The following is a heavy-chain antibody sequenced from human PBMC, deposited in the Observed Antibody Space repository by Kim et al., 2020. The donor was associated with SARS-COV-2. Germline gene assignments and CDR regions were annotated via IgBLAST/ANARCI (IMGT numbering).Heavy chain of an antibody. J-gene: IGHJ4*02. CDR2: ISSSGSTTI. Sequence: GGSLRLSCAASGFTFSSYEMNWVRQAPGKGLEWVAYISSSGSTTIYNADSVKGRFTISRDNAKDSLYLQMNSLRGDDTGVYYCERGPRLSWKIGYWGQGT. V-gene: IGHV3-48*03. D-gene: IGHD1-1*01. CDR1: GFTFSSYE. CDR3: ERGPRLSWKIGY.